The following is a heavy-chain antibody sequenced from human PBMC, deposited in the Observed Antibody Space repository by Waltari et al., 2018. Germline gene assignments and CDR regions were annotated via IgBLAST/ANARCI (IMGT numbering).Heavy chain of an antibody. CDR1: GGTFSSYA. Sequence: QVQLVQSGAEVKKPGSSVKVSCKASGGTFSSYAISWVRQAPGQGLEWMGGFIPIFGTANYAQKFQGRVTITADESTSTAYMGLSSLRSEDTAVYYCARDYYVSSWGYYGMDVWGQGTTVTVSS. V-gene: IGHV1-69*01. J-gene: IGHJ6*02. CDR2: FIPIFGTA. CDR3: ARDYYVSSWGYYGMDV. D-gene: IGHD3-22*01.